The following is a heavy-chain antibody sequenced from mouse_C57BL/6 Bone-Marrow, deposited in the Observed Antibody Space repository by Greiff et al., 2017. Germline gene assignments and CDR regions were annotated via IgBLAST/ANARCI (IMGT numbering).Heavy chain of an antibody. CDR2: IWSDGST. J-gene: IGHJ4*01. D-gene: IGHD1-1*01. CDR3: ARHDYGSRGNYAMDY. V-gene: IGHV2-6-1*01. CDR1: GFSFTSYG. Sequence: QVQLKQSGPGLVAPSQCLSITCTASGFSFTSYGVHWVRQRPGKGLEWLVVIWSDGSTTNNTAIKSRQSISKENTKSQVILKMNSYQTDDTAMYYCARHDYGSRGNYAMDYWGQGTSVTVSS.